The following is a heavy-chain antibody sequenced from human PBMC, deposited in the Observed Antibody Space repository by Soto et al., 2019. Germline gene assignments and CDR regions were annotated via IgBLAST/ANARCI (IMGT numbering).Heavy chain of an antibody. CDR1: GFTFSDSY. V-gene: IGHV3-11*01. J-gene: IGHJ4*02. CDR3: ARFLGGIPARPFDY. CDR2: ISGSSITI. D-gene: IGHD6-6*01. Sequence: QVQLVESGGGLVKPGGSVRLSCAASGFTFSDSYMSWVRQAPGKGLEWLSYISGSSITISHADSVKGRFTISSDNDKNSVYLQMDSLRAEDTAVYYCARFLGGIPARPFDYGGQGTLVTVSS.